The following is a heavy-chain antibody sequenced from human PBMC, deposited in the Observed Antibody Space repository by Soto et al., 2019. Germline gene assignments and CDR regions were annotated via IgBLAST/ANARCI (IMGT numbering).Heavy chain of an antibody. CDR2: INPNSGGT. CDR1: GYAFTGYS. J-gene: IGHJ6*02. V-gene: IGHV1-2*04. D-gene: IGHD3-10*01. CDR3: ARAYYGSGSYYNARYYYYYGMDV. Sequence: GASVKVSCEASGYAFTGYSMHWVRQAHGKGLEWMGWINPNSGGTNYAQKLQGWVTMTRDTSISTAYMELSRLSSDDTAVYYCARAYYGSGSYYNARYYYYYGMDVWGQGTTVTVSS.